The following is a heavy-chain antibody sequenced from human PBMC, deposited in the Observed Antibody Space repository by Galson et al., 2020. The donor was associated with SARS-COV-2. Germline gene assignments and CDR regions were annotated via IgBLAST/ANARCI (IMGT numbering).Heavy chain of an antibody. CDR1: GYTFTSYG. Sequence: ASVKVSCKASGYTFTSYGISWVRQAPGQGLEWMGWISAYNGNTNYAQKLQGRVTMTTDTSTSTAYMELRSLRSDDTAGYYCARDIGYSSSWYGSYFDYWGQGTLVTVSS. CDR3: ARDIGYSSSWYGSYFDY. J-gene: IGHJ4*02. D-gene: IGHD6-13*01. CDR2: ISAYNGNT. V-gene: IGHV1-18*01.